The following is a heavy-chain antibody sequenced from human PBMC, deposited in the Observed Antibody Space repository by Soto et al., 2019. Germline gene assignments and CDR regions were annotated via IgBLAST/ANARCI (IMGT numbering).Heavy chain of an antibody. CDR3: AKDLASSGFGGDPSHY. CDR1: GFTFSSYA. CDR2: ISGSGGST. D-gene: IGHD6-19*01. Sequence: GGSLGLSCSASGFTFSSYAMSWVRKAPGKGLEWVSAISGSGGSTYYADSVKGRFTISRDNSKNTLYLQMNSLRAEDTAVYYCAKDLASSGFGGDPSHYWGQGTLVTVSS. V-gene: IGHV3-23*01. J-gene: IGHJ4*02.